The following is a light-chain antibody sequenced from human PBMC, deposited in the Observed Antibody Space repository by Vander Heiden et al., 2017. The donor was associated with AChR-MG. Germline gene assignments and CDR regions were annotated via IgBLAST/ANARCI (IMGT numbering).Light chain of an antibody. J-gene: IGKJ1*01. Sequence: IVMTQSPVTLSASPGETATLSCRASQSVNRNLAWYQQKPGQTPRLLIYESSARATGIPARFSGSGSGTEFSLTFSSLQSEDFAFYYCQQYDSWPTFGQGTKVE. V-gene: IGKV3-15*01. CDR1: QSVNRN. CDR2: ESS. CDR3: QQYDSWPT.